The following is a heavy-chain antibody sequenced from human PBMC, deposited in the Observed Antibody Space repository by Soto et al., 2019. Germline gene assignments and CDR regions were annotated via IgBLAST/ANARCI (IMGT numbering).Heavy chain of an antibody. CDR2: ISAYNGNT. CDR3: ARDGVFLWFGETPQVVYYYGMDV. Sequence: QVQLVQSGAEVKKPGASVKVSCKASGYTFTSYGISWVRQAPGQGLEWMGWISAYNGNTNYAQKLQGRVTMTTDTSTSQGDKGVRGLGSDETAVYYCARDGVFLWFGETPQVVYYYGMDVWGQGNTVTVSS. CDR1: GYTFTSYG. J-gene: IGHJ6*02. D-gene: IGHD3-10*01. V-gene: IGHV1-18*01.